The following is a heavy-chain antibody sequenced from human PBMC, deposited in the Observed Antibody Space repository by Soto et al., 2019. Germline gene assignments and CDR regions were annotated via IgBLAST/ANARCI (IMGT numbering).Heavy chain of an antibody. CDR2: IYYNGTT. J-gene: IGHJ5*02. Sequence: SETLSLTCTVSGGSISSPNFYWSWIRQHPGKGLEWIGHIYYNGTTYYNPTLKSRVSTSVDTSKNQFSLKLSSVTAADTAVYYCASSSSWGTNWFDPWGQGTLVTVSS. V-gene: IGHV4-31*03. CDR1: GGSISSPNFY. D-gene: IGHD6-13*01. CDR3: ASSSSWGTNWFDP.